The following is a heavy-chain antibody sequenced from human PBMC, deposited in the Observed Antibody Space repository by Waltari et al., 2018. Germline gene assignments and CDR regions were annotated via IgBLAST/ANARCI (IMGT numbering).Heavy chain of an antibody. D-gene: IGHD1-26*01. CDR2: INHSGST. Sequence: QVQLQQWGAGLLKPSETLSLPCAVHGGSFSGSSWSWIRQPPGKGLEWIGEINHSGSTNYNPSLKSRVTISVDTSKNQFSLKLSSVTAADTAVYYCARGLYGSYSGIDYWGQGTLVTVSS. CDR1: GGSFSGSS. V-gene: IGHV4-34*01. CDR3: ARGLYGSYSGIDY. J-gene: IGHJ4*02.